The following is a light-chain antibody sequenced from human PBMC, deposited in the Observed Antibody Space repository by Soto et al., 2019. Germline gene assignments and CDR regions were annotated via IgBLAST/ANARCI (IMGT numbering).Light chain of an antibody. Sequence: EIVMTQCPATLSVSTGERATLSCRASQSVSSDLAWYHQKPGQAPRLLIYGASSRATGIPDRFSGSGSGTDFTLTISGLQPEDFAVYYCQQYGTSPGTFGQGTKVDIK. V-gene: IGKV3-20*01. CDR1: QSVSSD. CDR2: GAS. CDR3: QQYGTSPGT. J-gene: IGKJ1*01.